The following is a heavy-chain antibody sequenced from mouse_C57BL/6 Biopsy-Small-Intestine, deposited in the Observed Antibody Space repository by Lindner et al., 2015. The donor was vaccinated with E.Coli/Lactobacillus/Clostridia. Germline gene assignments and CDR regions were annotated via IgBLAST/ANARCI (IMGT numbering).Heavy chain of an antibody. CDR1: GYTFTVYY. J-gene: IGHJ4*01. Sequence: SVKVSCKASGYTFTVYYMHWVRQAPGQGPEWMGRIKPDSGGTTYAQKFQDRVTMTRDTSTSTVYMELSSLRSEDTAVYYCAREAAAGSFDSWGQGTLVTVSS. V-gene: IGHV1-18*01. CDR2: IKPDSGGT. D-gene: IGHD6-1*01. CDR3: AREAAAGSFDS.